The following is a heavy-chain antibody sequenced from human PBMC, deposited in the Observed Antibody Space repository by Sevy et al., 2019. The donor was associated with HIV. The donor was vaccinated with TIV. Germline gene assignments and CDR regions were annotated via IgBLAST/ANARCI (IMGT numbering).Heavy chain of an antibody. V-gene: IGHV4-61*02. CDR3: AKASRIAADGFYSGDAFDI. J-gene: IGHJ3*02. CDR2: IYTSGST. D-gene: IGHD6-13*01. Sequence: SETLSLTCTVSGGSISSGSYYWSWIRQPAGKGLEWIGRIYTSGSTYYNPSLKSRVTISVDTSKNQFSLKLSSVTAADTAVYYCAKASRIAADGFYSGDAFDIWGQGTMVTVSS. CDR1: GGSISSGSYY.